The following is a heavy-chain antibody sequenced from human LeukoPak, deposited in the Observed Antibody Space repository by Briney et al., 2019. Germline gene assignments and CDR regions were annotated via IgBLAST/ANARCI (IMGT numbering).Heavy chain of an antibody. Sequence: PSETLSLTCTVSGGSISSSSYSWGWIRQPPGKGLEWIGSIYYSGSTYYNPSLKSRVTISVDTSKNQFSLKLSSVTAADTAVYYCARDGCSSTSCYASGGSGSYSRYMDVWGKGTTVTVSS. V-gene: IGHV4-39*07. CDR3: ARDGCSSTSCYASGGSGSYSRYMDV. D-gene: IGHD2-2*01. CDR1: GGSISSSSYS. CDR2: IYYSGST. J-gene: IGHJ6*03.